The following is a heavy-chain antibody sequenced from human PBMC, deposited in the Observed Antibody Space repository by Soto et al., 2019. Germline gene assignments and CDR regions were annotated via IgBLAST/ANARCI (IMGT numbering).Heavy chain of an antibody. Sequence: QVQLVQSGAEVKKPGSSVKVSCKASGGTFSSYAITWVRQAPGQGLEWMGGIIPIFGTANYAQKFQGRVXXXXXXXXXXXXXXXXXXXXXXXXXXXXXXXXXXXXXXXXXXFDPWGQGTLVTVSS. V-gene: IGHV1-69*05. CDR2: IIPIFGTA. CDR1: GGTFSSYA. CDR3: XXXXXXXXXXXXXXFDP. J-gene: IGHJ5*02.